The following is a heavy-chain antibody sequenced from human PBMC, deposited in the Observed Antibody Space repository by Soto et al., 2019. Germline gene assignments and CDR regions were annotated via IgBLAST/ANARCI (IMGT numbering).Heavy chain of an antibody. J-gene: IGHJ6*02. CDR1: GYTLTELS. CDR2: FDPEDGET. CDR3: ARTLKYYYGSGSTPYYYYGMDV. Sequence: ASVKVSCKVCGYTLTELSMHWVRQAPGKGLEWMGGFDPEDGETIYAQKFQGRVTMTADESTSTAYMELSSLRSEDTAVYYCARTLKYYYGSGSTPYYYYGMDVWGQGTTVTVSS. V-gene: IGHV1-24*01. D-gene: IGHD3-10*01.